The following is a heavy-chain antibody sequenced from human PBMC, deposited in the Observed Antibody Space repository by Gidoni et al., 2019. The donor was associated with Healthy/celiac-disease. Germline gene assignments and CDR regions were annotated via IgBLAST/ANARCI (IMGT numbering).Heavy chain of an antibody. CDR2: ISWNSGSI. CDR1: GFTVEDYA. Sequence: EVQLVESGGGLVQPGRSLRLACSASGFTVEDYAMHWVRQAPEKGLEWVSGISWNSGSIGYADSVKGRFTISRDNAKNSLYLQMNSLRAEDTALYYCAKVVAPISYYYGMDVWGQGTTVTVSS. J-gene: IGHJ6*02. CDR3: AKVVAPISYYYGMDV. V-gene: IGHV3-9*01. D-gene: IGHD2-15*01.